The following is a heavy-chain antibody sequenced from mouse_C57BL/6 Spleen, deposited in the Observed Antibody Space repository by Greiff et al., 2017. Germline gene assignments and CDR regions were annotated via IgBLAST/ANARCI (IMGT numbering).Heavy chain of an antibody. D-gene: IGHD2-3*01. V-gene: IGHV1-4*01. J-gene: IGHJ4*01. Sequence: QVQLQQSGAELARPGASVKMSCKASGYPFTSYTMHWVKQRPGQGLEWIGYINPSSGYTKYNQKFKDKATLTADKSSSTAYMQLSSLTSEDSAVYYCARIYDYDAMDYWGQGTSVTVSS. CDR1: GYPFTSYT. CDR3: ARIYDYDAMDY. CDR2: INPSSGYT.